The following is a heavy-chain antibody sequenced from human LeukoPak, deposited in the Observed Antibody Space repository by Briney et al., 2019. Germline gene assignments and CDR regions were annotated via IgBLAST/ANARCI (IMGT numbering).Heavy chain of an antibody. Sequence: GGSLRLSCAASGFTFSSYVMSWVRQAPGKGLEWVSAISGSGGSTYYADSVKGRFTISRDNSKNTLYLQMNSLRAEDTAVYYCAKDGRGSSSGSPYYFDYWGQGTLVTVSS. CDR2: ISGSGGST. V-gene: IGHV3-23*01. J-gene: IGHJ4*02. D-gene: IGHD3-22*01. CDR3: AKDGRGSSSGSPYYFDY. CDR1: GFTFSSYV.